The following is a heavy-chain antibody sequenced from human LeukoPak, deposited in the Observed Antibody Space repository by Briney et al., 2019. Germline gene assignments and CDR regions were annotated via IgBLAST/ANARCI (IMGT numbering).Heavy chain of an antibody. J-gene: IGHJ4*02. CDR3: ARGVCSGGSCYSNY. CDR1: GYTFTGYY. Sequence: ASVKVSCKASGYTFTGYYMHWVRQATGQGLEWMGWMNPNSGNTGYAQKFQGRVTMTRNTSISTAYMELSSLRSEDTAVYYCARGVCSGGSCYSNYWGQGTLVTVSS. CDR2: MNPNSGNT. D-gene: IGHD2-15*01. V-gene: IGHV1-8*02.